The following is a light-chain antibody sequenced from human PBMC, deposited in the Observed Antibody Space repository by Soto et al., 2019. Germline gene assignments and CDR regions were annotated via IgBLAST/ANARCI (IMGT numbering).Light chain of an antibody. J-gene: IGKJ1*01. CDR1: RTVHSN. Sequence: EIVMTQSPATVSVSPGDRVTLSCRASRTVHSNVAWYQHKPGQAPSLLIYGASFRATGMPARFSGSGFGTEVTITISSLQSEDFDVYYCQQYNNWPRTFGQGTKVDIK. CDR3: QQYNNWPRT. CDR2: GAS. V-gene: IGKV3-15*01.